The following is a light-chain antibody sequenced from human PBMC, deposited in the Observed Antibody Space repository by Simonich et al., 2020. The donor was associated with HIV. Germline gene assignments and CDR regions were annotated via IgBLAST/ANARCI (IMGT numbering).Light chain of an antibody. CDR3: QQYYITPYT. Sequence: DIVMTQSPDSLAVSLGESATIDCKSSQSVLYSSNNKNYLAWYQQKPGQPPKLLIYWASTRQSGVSNRFSGSGSGTDFTLTISSLQAEDVAVYYCQQYYITPYTFGQGTKLEI. CDR2: WAS. V-gene: IGKV4-1*01. J-gene: IGKJ2*01. CDR1: QSVLYSSNNKNY.